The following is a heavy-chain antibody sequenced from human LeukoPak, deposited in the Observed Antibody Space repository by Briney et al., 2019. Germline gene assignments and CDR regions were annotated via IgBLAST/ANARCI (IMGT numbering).Heavy chain of an antibody. J-gene: IGHJ3*02. CDR1: GGSISTYY. CDR2: IYYSGST. CDR3: ARATAFFDI. V-gene: IGHV4-59*01. Sequence: SETLSLTCTVSGGSISTYYWSWIRQPPGKGLEWIGYIYYSGSTNYNPSLKSRVTISVDTSKNQFSLKLTSVTAADTAVYYCARATAFFDIWGQGTMVTVSS.